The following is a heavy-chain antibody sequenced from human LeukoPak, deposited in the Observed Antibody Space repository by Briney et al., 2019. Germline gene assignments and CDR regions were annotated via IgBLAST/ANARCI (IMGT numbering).Heavy chain of an antibody. V-gene: IGHV3-33*01. D-gene: IGHD3/OR15-3a*01. J-gene: IGHJ3*02. CDR1: GFTFRSYD. CDR3: ARYGLGAHAFDI. CDR2: IWYDGSNK. Sequence: PGGSLRLSCAASGFTFRSYDIHWVRQAPGRGLEWVAVIWYDGSNKYYADSVKGRFTISRDNSKNTLYLQMNSLRAEDTAVYYCARYGLGAHAFDIWGQGTMVTVSS.